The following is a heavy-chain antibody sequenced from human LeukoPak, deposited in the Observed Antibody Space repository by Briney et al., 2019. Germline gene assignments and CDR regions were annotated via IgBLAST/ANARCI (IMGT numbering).Heavy chain of an antibody. CDR2: IFCSGST. Sequence: SETLSLTCTVSGGSISSGDYYWSWIRQPPGKGLVWIGYIFCSGSTYYNPSLKSRVTISVDTSKNQFSLKLSSVTAADTAVYYCASPTIFGVASDAFDIWGQGTMVTVSS. CDR1: GGSISSGDYY. CDR3: ASPTIFGVASDAFDI. J-gene: IGHJ3*02. D-gene: IGHD3-3*01. V-gene: IGHV4-30-4*08.